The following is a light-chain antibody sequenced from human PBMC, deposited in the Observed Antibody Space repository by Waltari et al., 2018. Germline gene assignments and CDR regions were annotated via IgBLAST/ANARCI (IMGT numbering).Light chain of an antibody. J-gene: IGKJ2*01. Sequence: DIVMTQSPDSMAVSLGERATINCKSSPSVLYSSNNKNYLAWYQQKPGQPPKLLIYWASTRESGAPDRFSGSGSGTDFTLTISSLQAEDVAVYYCQQYYDTPYTFGQGTKLEIK. CDR3: QQYYDTPYT. CDR2: WAS. CDR1: PSVLYSSNNKNY. V-gene: IGKV4-1*01.